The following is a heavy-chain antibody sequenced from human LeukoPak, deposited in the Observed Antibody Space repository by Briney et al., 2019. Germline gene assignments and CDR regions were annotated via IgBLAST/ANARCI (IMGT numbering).Heavy chain of an antibody. CDR1: GGSISSGSYY. CDR2: IYTSGST. D-gene: IGHD5/OR15-5a*01. Sequence: PSETLSLTCTVSGGSISSGSYYWSWIRQPAGKGLEWIGRIYTSGSTNYNPSLKSRVTISVDTSKNQFSLKLSSVTAADTAVYYCATVSGFYVSPNYYYYTDVWGKGTTVTISS. V-gene: IGHV4-61*02. J-gene: IGHJ6*03. CDR3: ATVSGFYVSPNYYYYTDV.